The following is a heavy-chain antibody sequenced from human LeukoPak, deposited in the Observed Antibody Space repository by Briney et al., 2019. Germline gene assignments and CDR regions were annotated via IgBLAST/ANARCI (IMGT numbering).Heavy chain of an antibody. CDR1: GDSVSSNSAA. V-gene: IGHV6-1*01. D-gene: IGHD6-19*01. J-gene: IGHJ4*02. Sequence: SQTLSLTCAISGDSVSSNSAAWNWIRQSPSRGLEWLGRAYYRFKWYNDYAVSVKSRIIINPDTSKNQFSLQLNSVTPEDTAVYYCARTIVVAGTWLLDYWGQGTLVTVSS. CDR3: ARTIVVAGTWLLDY. CDR2: AYYRFKWYN.